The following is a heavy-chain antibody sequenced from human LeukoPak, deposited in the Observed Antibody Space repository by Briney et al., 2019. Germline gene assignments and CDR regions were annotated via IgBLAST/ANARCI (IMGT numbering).Heavy chain of an antibody. J-gene: IGHJ6*03. CDR1: GGSISSYY. CDR3: ARGSYSSSPYYYYYMGV. D-gene: IGHD6-6*01. Sequence: SETLSLTCTVSGGSISSYYWSWIRQPAGKGLEWIGRIYTSGSTNYNPSLKSRVTMSVDTSKNQFSLKLSSVTAADTAVYYCARGSYSSSPYYYYYMGVWGKGTTVTVSS. V-gene: IGHV4-4*07. CDR2: IYTSGST.